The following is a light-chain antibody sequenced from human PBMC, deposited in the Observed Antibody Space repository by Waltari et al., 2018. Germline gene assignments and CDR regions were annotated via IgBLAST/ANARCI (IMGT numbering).Light chain of an antibody. CDR2: SNK. Sequence: QSVLTQPPSASGTPGPRVTISCSGSSSNIGSNTVTWYQQPPGTAPKHLIYSNKQPPSGVPDRFSGSKSGTSASLAISGLQSEDEADYYCAAWDESLNEWVFGGGTKLTVL. J-gene: IGLJ3*02. V-gene: IGLV1-44*01. CDR1: SSNIGSNT. CDR3: AAWDESLNEWV.